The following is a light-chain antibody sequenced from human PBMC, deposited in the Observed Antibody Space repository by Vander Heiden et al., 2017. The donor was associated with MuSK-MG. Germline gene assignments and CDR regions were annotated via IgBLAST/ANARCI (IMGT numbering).Light chain of an antibody. CDR2: GKN. Sequence: SSELTQDPAVSVALGQTVRITCQGDSLRSYYASWYQQKPGQAPVLVIYGKNKRHSGIPDRIYGASAGNTAAMTMPGAQAEDEADYYCNSQESSGNSRVFGGGTKLTVL. CDR1: SLRSYY. CDR3: NSQESSGNSRV. J-gene: IGLJ2*01. V-gene: IGLV3-19*01.